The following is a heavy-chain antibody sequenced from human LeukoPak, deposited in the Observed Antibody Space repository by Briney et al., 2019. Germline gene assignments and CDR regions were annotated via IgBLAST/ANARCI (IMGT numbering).Heavy chain of an antibody. CDR3: ARGPRNDP. CDR2: VHPNSGNT. J-gene: IGHJ5*02. CDR1: GYPFTTWE. D-gene: IGHD1-14*01. V-gene: IGHV1-8*01. Sequence: ASVKVSCKTSGYPFTTWEINWVRQAAGQGLEWMGWVHPNSGNTAYAQKLQGRVTMTRDTSISTAHMELSGLRFDDTAVYFCARGPRNDPWGQGTLVTVSS.